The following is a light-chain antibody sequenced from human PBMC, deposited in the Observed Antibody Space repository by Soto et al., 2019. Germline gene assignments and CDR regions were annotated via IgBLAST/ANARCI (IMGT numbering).Light chain of an antibody. CDR2: WAS. J-gene: IGKJ1*01. CDR1: QSVLYSSNNKNY. CDR3: QQYYSTPWT. V-gene: IGKV4-1*01. Sequence: DIVMTQSPDSLAVSLGERATINCMSSQSVLYSSNNKNYLAWYQQKPGQPPKLLIYWASTRESGVPDRFSGSGSWTDFNLTISSLQAGDVAVYYGQQYYSTPWTFGQGTKVDIK.